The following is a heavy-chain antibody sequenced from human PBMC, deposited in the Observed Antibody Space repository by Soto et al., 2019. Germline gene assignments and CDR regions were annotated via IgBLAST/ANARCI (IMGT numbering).Heavy chain of an antibody. J-gene: IGHJ5*02. Sequence: PGGSLRLSCVGSGFTFSNYKMNWVRQAPGQGLEWVSSISGSSTYIYYADSVRGRFTISRDNAKNSVHLQMNSLRVEDTAVYFCAREELPPGTSFNSWFVPWGQGTLVTVSS. CDR1: GFTFSNYK. D-gene: IGHD1-1*01. CDR2: ISGSSTYI. CDR3: AREELPPGTSFNSWFVP. V-gene: IGHV3-21*01.